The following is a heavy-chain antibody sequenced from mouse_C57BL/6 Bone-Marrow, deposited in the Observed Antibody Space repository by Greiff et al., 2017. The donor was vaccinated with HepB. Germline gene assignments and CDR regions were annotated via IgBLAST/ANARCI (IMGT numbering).Heavy chain of an antibody. Sequence: DVQLVESGGGLVQPRESLKLSCESNEYEFPSHDMSWVRKTPEKRLELVAAINSDGGSTYYPDTMERRFIISRDNTKKTLYLQMSSLRSEDTALYYCASTMVTMRTFYYAMDYWGQGTSVTVSS. D-gene: IGHD2-2*01. CDR3: ASTMVTMRTFYYAMDY. CDR2: INSDGGST. CDR1: EYEFPSHD. V-gene: IGHV5-2*02. J-gene: IGHJ4*01.